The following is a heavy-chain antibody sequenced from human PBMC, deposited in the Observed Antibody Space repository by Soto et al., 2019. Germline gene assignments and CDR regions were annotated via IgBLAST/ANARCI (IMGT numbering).Heavy chain of an antibody. CDR1: GDTFSSYA. J-gene: IGHJ5*02. CDR3: ARRQLRDYIRWSFDP. Sequence: SVKVSCKASGDTFSSYAISWVRQAPGKGLEWMGKIIPTFGRTNYAQKFQGRLTISADDSTSTAYMELTRLTSDDTAIYYCARRQLRDYIRWSFDPWGQGTLVTVSS. D-gene: IGHD3-16*01. V-gene: IGHV1-69*13. CDR2: IIPTFGRT.